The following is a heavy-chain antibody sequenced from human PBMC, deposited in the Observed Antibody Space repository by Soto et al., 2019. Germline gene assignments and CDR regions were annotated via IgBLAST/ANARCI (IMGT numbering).Heavy chain of an antibody. V-gene: IGHV3-21*01. Sequence: GGSLRLSCAASGFTFSSYSMNWVRQAPGKGLEWVSSISSSSSYIYYVDSVKGRFTISRDNAKNSLYLQMNSLRAEDTTVYYCAREAAVAGTAFDIWGQGTMVTVSS. J-gene: IGHJ3*02. CDR1: GFTFSSYS. CDR2: ISSSSSYI. D-gene: IGHD6-19*01. CDR3: AREAAVAGTAFDI.